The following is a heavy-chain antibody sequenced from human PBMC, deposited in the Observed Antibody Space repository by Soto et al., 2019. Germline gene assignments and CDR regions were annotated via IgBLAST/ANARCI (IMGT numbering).Heavy chain of an antibody. CDR2: ISYDGSNT. J-gene: IGHJ3*02. V-gene: IGHV3-33*05. D-gene: IGHD1-26*01. Sequence: QVQLVESGGDVIQPGRSLRLSCAASAFTFSSYAMHWVRQAPGKGLEWVALISYDGSNTYYADSVKGRFTISRDNSKNTLSLHMNRLRAEDTAVYYCARDLFIRVGSLSYALNMWGQGTMVTVSS. CDR3: ARDLFIRVGSLSYALNM. CDR1: AFTFSSYA.